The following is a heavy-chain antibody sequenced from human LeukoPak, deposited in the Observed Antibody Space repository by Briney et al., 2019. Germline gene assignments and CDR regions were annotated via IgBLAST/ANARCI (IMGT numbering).Heavy chain of an antibody. D-gene: IGHD4-23*01. CDR2: IRYDGSNK. CDR3: AKDRPTVVY. CDR1: GFTFSSYG. J-gene: IGHJ4*02. V-gene: IGHV3-30*02. Sequence: GGSLRLSCAASGFTFSSYGMHWVRQAPGKGLEWGAFIRYDGSNKYYAGSVKGRFTISRDNSKNTLYLQMNSLRAEDTAVYYCAKDRPTVVYWGQGTLVTVSS.